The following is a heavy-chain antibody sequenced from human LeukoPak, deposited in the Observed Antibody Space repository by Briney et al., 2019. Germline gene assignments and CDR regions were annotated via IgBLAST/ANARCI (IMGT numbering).Heavy chain of an antibody. J-gene: IGHJ4*02. D-gene: IGHD6-13*01. CDR3: AGAGTTPDY. Sequence: ASVKVSCKASGYTFTSYGISWVRQAPGQGLEWMGWISAYNGNTNYAQKFQGRVTMTRDTSISTAYMELSRLRSDDTAVYYCAGAGTTPDYWGQGTLVTVSS. V-gene: IGHV1-18*01. CDR1: GYTFTSYG. CDR2: ISAYNGNT.